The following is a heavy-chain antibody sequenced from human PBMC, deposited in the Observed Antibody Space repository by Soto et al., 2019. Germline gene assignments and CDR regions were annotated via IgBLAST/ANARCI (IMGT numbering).Heavy chain of an antibody. D-gene: IGHD1-26*01. J-gene: IGHJ6*02. Sequence: GGSLRLSCAASGFTFDDYTMHWVRQAPGKGLEWVCLISWDGGSTYYADSVKGRFTISRDNSKNSLYLQMNSLRTEDTALYYCAKDIVGTTFYLYYGMDVWGQGTTVTVSS. CDR2: ISWDGGST. CDR1: GFTFDDYT. CDR3: AKDIVGTTFYLYYGMDV. V-gene: IGHV3-43*01.